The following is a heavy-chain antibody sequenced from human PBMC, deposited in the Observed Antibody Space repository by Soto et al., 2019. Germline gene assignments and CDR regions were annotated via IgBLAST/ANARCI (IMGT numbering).Heavy chain of an antibody. CDR1: GFTFSSYA. D-gene: IGHD2-15*01. Sequence: GGSLRLSCAASGFTFSSYAMSWVRQAPGKGLEWVSAISGSGGSTYYADSVKGRFTISRDNSKNTLYLQMNSLRAEDTAVYYCAKARRIATGWLSDYYYYYMDVWGKGTTVTVSS. CDR2: ISGSGGST. V-gene: IGHV3-23*01. J-gene: IGHJ6*03. CDR3: AKARRIATGWLSDYYYYYMDV.